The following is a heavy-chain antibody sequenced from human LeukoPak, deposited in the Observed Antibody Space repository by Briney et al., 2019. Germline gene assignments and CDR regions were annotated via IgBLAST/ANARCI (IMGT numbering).Heavy chain of an antibody. CDR3: ARDANVVVVAATRRDYYYYGMDV. D-gene: IGHD2-15*01. CDR2: ISSSGSTI. CDR1: GFTFSDYY. Sequence: GGSLRLSCAASGFTFSDYYMSWIRQAPGKGLEWVSYISSSGSTIYYADSVKGRFTISRDNAKNSLYLQMNSLRAEDTAVYYCARDANVVVVAATRRDYYYYGMDVWGQGTTVTVSS. J-gene: IGHJ6*02. V-gene: IGHV3-11*01.